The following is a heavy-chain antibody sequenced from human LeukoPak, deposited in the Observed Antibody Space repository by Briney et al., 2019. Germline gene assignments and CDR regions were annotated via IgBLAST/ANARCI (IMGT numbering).Heavy chain of an antibody. D-gene: IGHD6-13*01. Sequence: PSGTLSLTCGVSGGSISNTNWWSWVRQPPGQGLEWIGYIYHTGSNNYSPSLKSRVTMSVDTSKNQFSLKLSSVTAADTAVYYCARARYSNSWYAVDIWGQGTMVTVSS. CDR1: GGSISNTNW. CDR3: ARARYSNSWYAVDI. CDR2: IYHTGSN. V-gene: IGHV4-4*02. J-gene: IGHJ3*02.